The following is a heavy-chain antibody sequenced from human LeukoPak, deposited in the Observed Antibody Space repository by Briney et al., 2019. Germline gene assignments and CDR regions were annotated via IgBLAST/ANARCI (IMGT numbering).Heavy chain of an antibody. D-gene: IGHD4/OR15-4a*01. CDR2: IKPDGSEK. CDR3: ARDDYGGTGY. V-gene: IGHV3-7*01. CDR1: GFTFSSYW. Sequence: GGSLRLSCAASGFTFSSYWMSWARQAPGKGLEWVANIKPDGSEKYYVDSVKGRFAIFRDNAKNSLSLQMNSLRAEDTAVYYCARDDYGGTGYWGQGILVTVSS. J-gene: IGHJ4*02.